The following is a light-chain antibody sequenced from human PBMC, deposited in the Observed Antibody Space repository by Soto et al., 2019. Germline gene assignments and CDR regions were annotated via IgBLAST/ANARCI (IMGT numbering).Light chain of an antibody. V-gene: IGKV1-9*01. CDR1: QGIRSY. Sequence: DIHLTQSPSFLSAPVGDRVTITCRASQGIRSYLAWYQQKPGKAPKILIYAASTLQSGVPSRFSGSGSGTEFTLTISSLQPEDFATYYCQQLNSYPRTFGQGTKVEIK. J-gene: IGKJ1*01. CDR3: QQLNSYPRT. CDR2: AAS.